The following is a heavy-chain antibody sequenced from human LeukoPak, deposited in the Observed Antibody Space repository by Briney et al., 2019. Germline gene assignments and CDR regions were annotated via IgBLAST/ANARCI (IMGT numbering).Heavy chain of an antibody. CDR2: IYPGDSDT. D-gene: IGHD5-12*01. Sequence: GESLKISCKGSGYSFTSYWIGWVRQMPGKGLEWMGIIYPGDSDTRYSPSFQGQVTISADKSISTAYLQWSSLKASDTAMYYCARFGDIGATISNYFDYWGQGTLVTVSS. V-gene: IGHV5-51*01. CDR1: GYSFTSYW. J-gene: IGHJ4*02. CDR3: ARFGDIGATISNYFDY.